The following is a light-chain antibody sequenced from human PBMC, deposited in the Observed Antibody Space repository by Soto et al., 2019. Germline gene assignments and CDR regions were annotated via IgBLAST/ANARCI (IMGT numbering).Light chain of an antibody. CDR2: DAS. CDR3: QQYDDLPIT. J-gene: IGKJ5*01. CDR1: HSISGY. V-gene: IGKV1-33*01. Sequence: DIQMTQSPSSLSASVGDRVTITCRASHSISGYLNWYQQKPGKALKLLIYDASNLHPGVPSRFRGSGSGTESSFNITSLQPEDVATYYCQQYDDLPITFGQGTRLEIK.